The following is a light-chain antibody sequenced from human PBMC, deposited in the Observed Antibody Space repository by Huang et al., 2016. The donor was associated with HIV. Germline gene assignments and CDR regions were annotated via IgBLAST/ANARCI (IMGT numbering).Light chain of an antibody. V-gene: IGKV4-1*01. CDR3: QQYYTSPWT. CDR1: ESVLYNYNNKHH. Sequence: DIVMTQSPDSLALSLGEWATINYKSSESVLYNYNNKHHLAWYQQKPGQPTKLLIYWASTRESGVPDRFSGSGSGTDFTLTISSLQAEDVAVYYCQQYYTSPWTFGQGTKVEIK. J-gene: IGKJ1*01. CDR2: WAS.